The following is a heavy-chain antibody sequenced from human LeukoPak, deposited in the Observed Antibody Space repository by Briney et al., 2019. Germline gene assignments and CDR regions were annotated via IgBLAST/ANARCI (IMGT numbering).Heavy chain of an antibody. Sequence: PSETLSLTCSVSGYSVSSVYFWGWIRQPPGKGLERIGSIYHGGSTYFNPSLKSRVTISLDTSKNQFSLKLSSVTAADTAVYYCARVHDYYDSTYYYYYMDVWGKGTTVTVSS. CDR3: ARVHDYYDSTYYYYYMDV. J-gene: IGHJ6*03. CDR1: GYSVSSVYF. D-gene: IGHD3-22*01. CDR2: IYHGGST. V-gene: IGHV4-38-2*02.